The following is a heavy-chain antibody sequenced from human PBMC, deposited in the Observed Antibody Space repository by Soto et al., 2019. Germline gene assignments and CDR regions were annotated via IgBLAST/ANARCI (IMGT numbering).Heavy chain of an antibody. CDR2: ISSSGSTI. CDR3: ARVVVVAATAFDY. Sequence: GGSLRLSCAASGFTFSDYYMSWIRQAPGKGLEWVSYISSSGSTIYYADSVKGRFTISRDNAKNSLYLQMNSLRAEDTAVYYCARVVVVAATAFDYWGQGTLVTVSS. D-gene: IGHD2-15*01. V-gene: IGHV3-11*01. CDR1: GFTFSDYY. J-gene: IGHJ4*02.